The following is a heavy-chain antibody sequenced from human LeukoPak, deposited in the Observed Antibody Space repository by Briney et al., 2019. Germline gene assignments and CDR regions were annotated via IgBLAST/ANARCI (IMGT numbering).Heavy chain of an antibody. CDR3: ATLRDGYNYEDYGMDV. CDR2: IYTSGST. D-gene: IGHD5-24*01. CDR1: GGSISSYY. Sequence: SETLSLTCTVSGGSISSYYWSWIRQPAGKGLEWIGRIYTSGSTNYNPSLKSRVTISVDTSKNQFSLKLNSVTAADTAVYYCATLRDGYNYEDYGMDVWGQGTTVTVSS. J-gene: IGHJ6*02. V-gene: IGHV4-4*07.